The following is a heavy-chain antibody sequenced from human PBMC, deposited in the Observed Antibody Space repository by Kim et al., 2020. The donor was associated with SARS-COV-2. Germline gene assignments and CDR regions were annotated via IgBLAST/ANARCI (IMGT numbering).Heavy chain of an antibody. Sequence: GGSLRLSCGASGFTFSGYTMTWVRRAPGKGLQWVSVISGSGDGTSYTDSAKGRVTIIISNSKNTFYLHMNRLRAEDTAIYYYAKNDAMKSMDSWCEGDT. CDR3: AKNDAMKSMDS. J-gene: IGHJ6*02. CDR1: GFTFSGYT. D-gene: IGHD2-2*01. V-gene: IGHV3-23*01. CDR2: ISGSGDGT.